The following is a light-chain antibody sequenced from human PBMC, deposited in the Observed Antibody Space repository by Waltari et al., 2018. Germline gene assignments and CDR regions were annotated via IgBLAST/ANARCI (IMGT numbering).Light chain of an antibody. CDR2: AAS. CDR3: QQGYNTPRT. CDR1: QGISNW. Sequence: DIQMTQSPSSLSASVGDKVTITCRASQGISNWLAWYQQKPGKAPKLLIYAASSLQAGVPSRFSGSRSGTDYTLTIRGLQPEDFATYYCQQGYNTPRTFGQGTKVEV. J-gene: IGKJ1*01. V-gene: IGKV1-12*01.